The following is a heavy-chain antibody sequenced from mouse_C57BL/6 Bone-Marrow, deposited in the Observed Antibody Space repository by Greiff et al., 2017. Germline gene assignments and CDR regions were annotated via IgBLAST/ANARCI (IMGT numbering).Heavy chain of an antibody. V-gene: IGHV5-12*01. CDR3: ARLTTVVAYYFDY. CDR2: ISNGGGST. J-gene: IGHJ2*01. D-gene: IGHD1-1*01. CDR1: GFTFSDYY. Sequence: EVQGVESGGGLVQPGGSLKLSCAASGFTFSDYYMYWVRQTPEKRLEWVAYISNGGGSTYYPDTVKGRFTISRDNAKNTLYLQMSRLKSEDTAMYYGARLTTVVAYYFDYWGQGTTLTVSS.